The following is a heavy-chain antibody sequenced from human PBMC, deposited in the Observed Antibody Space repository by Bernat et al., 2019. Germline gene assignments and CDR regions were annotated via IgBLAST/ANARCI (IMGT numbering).Heavy chain of an antibody. CDR1: GYTFTGYY. D-gene: IGHD3-22*01. Sequence: QVQLVQSGAEVKKPGASVKVSCKASGYTFTGYYMHWVRQAPGQWLELMGWINPNSGGTNYAQKFKGWVTMTRDTSISTAYMELSRLRSDDTAVYYCARGLPDAYYYDSSGFFDYWGQGTLVTVSS. J-gene: IGHJ4*02. CDR3: ARGLPDAYYYDSSGFFDY. V-gene: IGHV1-2*04. CDR2: INPNSGGT.